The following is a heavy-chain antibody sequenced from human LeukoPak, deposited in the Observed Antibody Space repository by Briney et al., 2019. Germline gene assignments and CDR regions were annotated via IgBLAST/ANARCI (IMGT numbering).Heavy chain of an antibody. CDR2: ISHSGTP. CDR3: ARESYGSHDY. D-gene: IGHD3-10*01. J-gene: IGHJ4*02. V-gene: IGHV4-59*08. CDR1: SDYITSYY. Sequence: SETLSLTCTVSSDYITSYYWSWIRQPPGKGLEWVGYISHSGTPTYNPSLRGRVTISLDTSKTHFSLRLSSVTAADTAVYYCARESYGSHDYWGQGTLVTVSS.